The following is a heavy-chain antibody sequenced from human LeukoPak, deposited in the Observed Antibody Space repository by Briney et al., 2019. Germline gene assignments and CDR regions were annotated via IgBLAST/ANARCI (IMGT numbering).Heavy chain of an antibody. D-gene: IGHD2-2*01. CDR3: ARQGDCSSTSCYNRDNWFDP. CDR1: GYSFTSYW. Sequence: HGESLQISCKGSGYSFTSYWIGWVRQLPGKGLEWMGIIYPGDSDTRYSPSFQGQVTISADKSISTAYLQWSSLKASDTAMYYCARQGDCSSTSCYNRDNWFDPWGQGTLVTVSS. CDR2: IYPGDSDT. J-gene: IGHJ5*02. V-gene: IGHV5-51*01.